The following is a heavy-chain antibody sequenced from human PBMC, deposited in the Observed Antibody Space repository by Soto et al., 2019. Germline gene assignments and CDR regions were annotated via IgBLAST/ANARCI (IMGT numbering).Heavy chain of an antibody. CDR1: GFTFSSYA. J-gene: IGHJ4*02. D-gene: IGHD3-3*01. CDR3: AKYIRITIFGVVQNAVDY. CDR2: ISGSGGST. V-gene: IGHV3-23*01. Sequence: EVQRLDAGGCLVQPGGSLRLSCAASGFTFSSYAMSCVLQAPGKGLEWVSAISGSGGSTYYADSVKGRFTISRDNSKNNVYLQMNRRRTEDRAVYSGAKYIRITIFGVVQNAVDYWGQGTLVTVSS.